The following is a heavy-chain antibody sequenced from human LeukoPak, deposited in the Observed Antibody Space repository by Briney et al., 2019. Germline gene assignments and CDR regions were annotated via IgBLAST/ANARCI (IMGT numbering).Heavy chain of an antibody. D-gene: IGHD6-13*01. Sequence: GGSLRLSCAASGFTFDDHGMSWVRQAPGKGLEWVSGINWNGGSTGYADSVKGRLTISRDNARNSLSLEMNSLRVEDTAVYYCARDYASSWYTRGYAFDIWGRGTKVTVSS. CDR2: INWNGGST. CDR3: ARDYASSWYTRGYAFDI. CDR1: GFTFDDHG. V-gene: IGHV3-20*04. J-gene: IGHJ3*02.